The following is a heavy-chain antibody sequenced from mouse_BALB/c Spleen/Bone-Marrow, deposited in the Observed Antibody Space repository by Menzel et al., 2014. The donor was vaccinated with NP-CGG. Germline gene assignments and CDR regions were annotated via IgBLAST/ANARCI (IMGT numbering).Heavy chain of an antibody. J-gene: IGHJ4*01. CDR2: IRNKAYGYTT. Sequence: EVKLKESGRGLVQPSGSLRPSCTTSGFTFTDYYMSWVRQPPGKALEWLAFIRNKAYGYTTEYSASVRGQFTISRDNSQSILYLQMNTLSAEDSATYYCARFPMDYWDQGASVTVSS. V-gene: IGHV7-3*02. CDR3: ARFPMDY. CDR1: GFTFTDYY.